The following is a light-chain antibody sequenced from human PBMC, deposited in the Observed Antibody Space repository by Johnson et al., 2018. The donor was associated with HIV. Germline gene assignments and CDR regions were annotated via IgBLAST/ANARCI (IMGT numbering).Light chain of an antibody. CDR3: GTWDSRLSAYV. CDR2: ENN. CDR1: NSNIGNNY. Sequence: QSVLTQPPSVSAAPGQKVTISCSGSNSNIGNNYVSWYQQLPGTAPKLLIYENNKRPSGIPDRFSGSKSGTSATLGITGLQTGDEADYYCGTWDSRLSAYVFGAGTKVTVL. V-gene: IGLV1-51*02. J-gene: IGLJ1*01.